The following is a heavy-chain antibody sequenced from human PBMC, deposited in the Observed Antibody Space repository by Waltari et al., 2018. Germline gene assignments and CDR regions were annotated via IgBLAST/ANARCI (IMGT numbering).Heavy chain of an antibody. D-gene: IGHD6-13*01. J-gene: IGHJ4*02. CDR3: ATSRAAAGEVEKSGFAF. V-gene: IGHV1-69*12. CDR1: GGTFSISS. CDR2: IIPIFETA. Sequence: QVQLVQSGAEVKKPGSSVKVSCQASGGTFSISSLIWVRQAPGQGLEWMGGIIPIFETANYAQKFQGRVTITADESTSTVYMDLRGLTSEDTALYYCATSRAAAGEVEKSGFAFWGQGTLVTVSS.